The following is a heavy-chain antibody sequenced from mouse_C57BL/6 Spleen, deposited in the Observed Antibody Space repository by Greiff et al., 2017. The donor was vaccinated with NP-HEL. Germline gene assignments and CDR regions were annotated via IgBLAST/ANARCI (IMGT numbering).Heavy chain of an antibody. CDR2: INPGRGGT. CDR1: GYAFTNYL. CDR3: ARGGGSSYVYAMDY. Sequence: QVQLQQSGAELVRPGTSVKVSCKASGYAFTNYLIEWVKQRPGQGLEWIGVINPGRGGTNYNEKFKGKATLPADKSSSTAYMQLSSLTSEDSAVYFCARGGGSSYVYAMDYWGQGTSVTVSS. D-gene: IGHD1-1*01. J-gene: IGHJ4*01. V-gene: IGHV1-54*01.